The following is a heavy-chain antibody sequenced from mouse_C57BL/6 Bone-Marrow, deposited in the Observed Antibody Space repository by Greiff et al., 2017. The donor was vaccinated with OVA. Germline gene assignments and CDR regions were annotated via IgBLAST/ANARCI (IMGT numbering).Heavy chain of an antibody. Sequence: EVQLVESGGGLVQPGGSLKLSCAASGFTFSDYYMYWVRQTPEKRLEWVAYISNGGGSTYYPDTVKGRFTISRDNAKNTLYLQMSRLKSEDTAMYYCARHYYYGSSWAAYWGQGTLVTVSA. J-gene: IGHJ3*01. CDR1: GFTFSDYY. CDR2: ISNGGGST. V-gene: IGHV5-12*01. CDR3: ARHYYYGSSWAAY. D-gene: IGHD1-1*01.